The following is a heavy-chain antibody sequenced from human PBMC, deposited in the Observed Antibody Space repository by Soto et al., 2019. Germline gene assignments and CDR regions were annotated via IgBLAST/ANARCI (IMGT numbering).Heavy chain of an antibody. D-gene: IGHD3-22*01. J-gene: IGHJ4*02. CDR1: GYSFATSG. CDR3: ARACQYYDASGYAN. V-gene: IGHV1-18*01. CDR2: ISVYNGNT. Sequence: QVKLVQSGTEVKKPGASIKVSCKASGYSFATSGMSWVRQAPGQGLEWMGWISVYNGNTNYDQNLQNRLTMTTVTSTNTAYLGVRKLTSDDTAVYYCARACQYYDASGYANWGQGTLVTVSS.